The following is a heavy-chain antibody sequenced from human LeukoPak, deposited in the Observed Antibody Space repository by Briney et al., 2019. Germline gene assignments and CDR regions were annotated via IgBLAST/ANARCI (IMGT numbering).Heavy chain of an antibody. V-gene: IGHV3-11*01. CDR2: IISSGSTI. Sequence: GGSLRLSCAASGFTFSDYYMSWIRQAPGKGLEGVSYIISSGSTIYYADSVKGRFTISRDNAKNSLYLQMNSLRAEDTAVYYCASDSSGYYTEEYYFDYWGQGTLVTVSS. CDR1: GFTFSDYY. D-gene: IGHD3-22*01. CDR3: ASDSSGYYTEEYYFDY. J-gene: IGHJ4*02.